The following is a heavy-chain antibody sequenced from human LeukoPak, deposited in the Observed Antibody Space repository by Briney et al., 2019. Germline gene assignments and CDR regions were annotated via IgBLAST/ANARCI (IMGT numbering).Heavy chain of an antibody. CDR1: GGSISSYY. J-gene: IGHJ2*01. V-gene: IGHV4-59*01. CDR2: IYYSGST. CDR3: ARDNGLSYWYFDL. Sequence: SETLPLTCTVSGGSISSYYWSWIRQPPGKGLEWIGYIYYSGSTNYNPSLKSRVTISVDTSKNQFSLKLSSVTAADTAVYYCARDNGLSYWYFDLWGRGTLVTVSS. D-gene: IGHD6-19*01.